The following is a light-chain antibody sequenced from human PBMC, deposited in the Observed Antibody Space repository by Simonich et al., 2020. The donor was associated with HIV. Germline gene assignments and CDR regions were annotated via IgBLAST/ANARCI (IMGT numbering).Light chain of an antibody. Sequence: DIQMTQSPSTLSASVGDRVTITCRASQSSSSWLAWYQQKPGKAPKLLIYKASSLESVVPSRFSGSGSGTEFTLTISSLQPDDFATYHCQHYNSYRTFGQGTKVEIK. J-gene: IGKJ1*01. CDR2: KAS. V-gene: IGKV1-5*03. CDR3: QHYNSYRT. CDR1: QSSSSW.